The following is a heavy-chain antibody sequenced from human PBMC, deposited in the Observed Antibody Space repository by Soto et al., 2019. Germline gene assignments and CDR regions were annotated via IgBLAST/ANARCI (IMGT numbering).Heavy chain of an antibody. J-gene: IGHJ4*02. CDR1: GFTFSSYA. CDR2: ISYDGSNK. CDR3: ARDLSSRCSGGSCYPFDY. D-gene: IGHD2-15*01. V-gene: IGHV3-30-3*01. Sequence: QVQLVESGGGVVQPGRSLRLSCAASGFTFSSYAMHWVRQAPGKGLVWVAVISYDGSNKYYADSVKGRFTISRDNSKNTLYLQMNSLRAEDTAVYYCARDLSSRCSGGSCYPFDYWGQGTLVTVSS.